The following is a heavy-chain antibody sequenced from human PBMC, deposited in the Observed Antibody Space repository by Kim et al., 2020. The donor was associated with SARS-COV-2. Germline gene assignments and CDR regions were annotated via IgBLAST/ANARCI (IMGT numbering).Heavy chain of an antibody. D-gene: IGHD3-10*01. V-gene: IGHV1-2*06. J-gene: IGHJ6*02. CDR1: GYTFTGYY. CDR2: INPNSGGT. CDR3: ARDQWAVRGVTYYGMDV. Sequence: ASVKVSCKASGYTFTGYYMHWVRQAPGQGLEWMGRINPNSGGTNYAQKFQGRVTMTRDTSISTAYMELSRLRSDDTAVYYCARDQWAVRGVTYYGMDVWGQGTTVTVSS.